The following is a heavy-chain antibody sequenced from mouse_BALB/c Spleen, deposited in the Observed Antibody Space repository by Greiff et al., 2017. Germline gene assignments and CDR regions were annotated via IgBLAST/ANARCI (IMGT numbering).Heavy chain of an antibody. J-gene: IGHJ4*01. Sequence: EVQLQESGPGLVKPSQSLSLTCSVTGYSITSGYYWNWIRQFPGNKLEWMGYISYDGSNNYNPSLKNRISITRDTSKNQFFLKLNSVTTEDTATYYCATLLRPLCYAMDYWGQGTSVTVSS. D-gene: IGHD1-2*01. V-gene: IGHV3-6*02. CDR1: GYSITSGYY. CDR3: ATLLRPLCYAMDY. CDR2: ISYDGSN.